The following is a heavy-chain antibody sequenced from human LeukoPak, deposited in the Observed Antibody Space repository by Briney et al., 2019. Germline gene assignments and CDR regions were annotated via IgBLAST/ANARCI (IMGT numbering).Heavy chain of an antibody. CDR3: AGGRRSFYGDLDY. CDR1: GGSISSSSYY. D-gene: IGHD4-17*01. V-gene: IGHV3-53*01. J-gene: IGHJ4*02. Sequence: ETLSLTCTVSGGSISSSSYYWGWIRQPPGKGLEWVSVIYSGGSTYYADSVKGRFTISRDNSKNTLYLQMNSLRAEDTAVYYCAGGRRSFYGDLDYWGQGTLVTVSS. CDR2: IYSGGST.